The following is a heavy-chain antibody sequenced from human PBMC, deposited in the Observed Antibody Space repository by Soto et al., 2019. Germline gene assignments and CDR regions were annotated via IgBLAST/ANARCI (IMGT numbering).Heavy chain of an antibody. CDR1: GYTFVDYY. V-gene: IGHV5-51*01. J-gene: IGHJ6*02. CDR2: IYPGDSDT. D-gene: IGHD3-3*01. Sequence: KVSCKGSGYTFVDYYMHWVRQAPGQGLEWMGIIYPGDSDTRYSPSFQGQVTISADESISTAYLQWSSLKASDTAMYYCARSPSYYDFWSGRYYYYYYGMDVWGQGTTVTVSS. CDR3: ARSPSYYDFWSGRYYYYYYGMDV.